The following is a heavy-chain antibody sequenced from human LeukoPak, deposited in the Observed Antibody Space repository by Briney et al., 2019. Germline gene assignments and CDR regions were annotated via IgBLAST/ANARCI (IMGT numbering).Heavy chain of an antibody. CDR2: ISGSGGST. V-gene: IGHV3-23*01. CDR3: AKVWTGDLDY. J-gene: IGHJ4*02. D-gene: IGHD3/OR15-3a*01. CDR1: GFTFSSYA. Sequence: GGSLRLSCAASGFTFSSYAMSWVRQAPGKGLEWVSGISGSGGSTYYADSVKGRFTISRDTSKNTLYLQMYSLRAEDTAVYYCAKVWTGDLDYWGQGTLVTVSS.